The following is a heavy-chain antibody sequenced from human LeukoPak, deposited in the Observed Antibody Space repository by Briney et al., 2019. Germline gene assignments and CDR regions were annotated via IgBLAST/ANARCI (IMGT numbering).Heavy chain of an antibody. CDR2: INPNSGGT. J-gene: IGHJ3*02. CDR1: GYTFTGYY. V-gene: IGHV1-2*02. Sequence: ASVKVSCKASGYTFTGYYMHWVRQAPGQGLEWMGWINPNSGGTNYAQKFQGRVTMTRDTSISTAYMELSRLRSDDTAVYYCARDLETARDAFDIWGQGTMVTVSS. D-gene: IGHD5-24*01. CDR3: ARDLETARDAFDI.